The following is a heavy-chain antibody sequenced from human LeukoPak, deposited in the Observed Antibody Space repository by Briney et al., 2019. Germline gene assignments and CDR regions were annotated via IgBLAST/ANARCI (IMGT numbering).Heavy chain of an antibody. D-gene: IGHD3-16*02. Sequence: GESLQISCKGSGYSFTSYWIGWVRQMSGKGLEWMGIIYPGDSETRYSPSFQGQVTISADKSISTAYLQWSSLKASDTAMYYCARRRLGELTFDAFDIWGQGTMVTVSS. CDR3: ARRRLGELTFDAFDI. CDR1: GYSFTSYW. V-gene: IGHV5-51*01. J-gene: IGHJ3*02. CDR2: IYPGDSET.